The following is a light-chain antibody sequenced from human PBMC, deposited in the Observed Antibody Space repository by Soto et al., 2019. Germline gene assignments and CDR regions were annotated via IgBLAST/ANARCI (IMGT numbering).Light chain of an antibody. CDR1: RDIGSD. CDR2: AAS. J-gene: IGKJ1*01. CDR3: QQYYSYTWT. V-gene: IGKV1-8*01. Sequence: TQSPSSLTASLVERMTITCRASRDIGSDLSWYQQKPGKAPKLLIYAASTLQSGVPSRFSGSGSGTDFTLTISCLQSEDFATYYCQQYYSYTWTFGQGTKVDIK.